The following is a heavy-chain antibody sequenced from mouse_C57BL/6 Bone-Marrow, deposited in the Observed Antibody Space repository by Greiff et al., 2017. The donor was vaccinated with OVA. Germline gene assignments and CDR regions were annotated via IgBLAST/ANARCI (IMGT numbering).Heavy chain of an antibody. V-gene: IGHV5-15*01. CDR3: ARCYSNDGFAY. D-gene: IGHD2-12*01. Sequence: EVQLVESGGGLVQPGGSLKLSCAASGFTFSDYGMAWVRQAPRKGPEWVAFISNLAYSIYYADTVTGRFTISRENAKNTLYLEMSSLRSEDTAMYYCARCYSNDGFAYWGQGTMVTVSA. CDR2: ISNLAYSI. CDR1: GFTFSDYG. J-gene: IGHJ3*01.